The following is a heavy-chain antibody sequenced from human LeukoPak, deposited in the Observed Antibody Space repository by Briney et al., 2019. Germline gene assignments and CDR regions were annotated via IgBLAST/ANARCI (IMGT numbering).Heavy chain of an antibody. Sequence: ASVKVSCKVSGYTLTELSMHWVRQAPGEGLEWMGGFDPEDGETIYAQKFQGRVTMTEDTSTDTAYMEPSSLRSEDTAVYYCATTYYYDSSGYYSAFDIWGQGTMVTVSS. CDR3: ATTYYYDSSGYYSAFDI. V-gene: IGHV1-24*01. D-gene: IGHD3-22*01. CDR1: GYTLTELS. J-gene: IGHJ3*02. CDR2: FDPEDGET.